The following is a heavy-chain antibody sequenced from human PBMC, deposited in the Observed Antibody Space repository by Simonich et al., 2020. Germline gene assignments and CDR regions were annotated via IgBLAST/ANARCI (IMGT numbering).Heavy chain of an antibody. D-gene: IGHD1-26*01. CDR2: INHRGST. J-gene: IGHJ4*02. V-gene: IGHV4-34*01. Sequence: QVQLQQWGAGLLKPSETLSLTCAVYGGSFSGYYWSWIRQPPGKGLEWIGEINHRGSTNYNPSLKSRVTISVDTSKNQFSLKLSSVTAADTAVYYCAREGFSGSYYDYWGQGTLVTVSS. CDR3: AREGFSGSYYDY. CDR1: GGSFSGYY.